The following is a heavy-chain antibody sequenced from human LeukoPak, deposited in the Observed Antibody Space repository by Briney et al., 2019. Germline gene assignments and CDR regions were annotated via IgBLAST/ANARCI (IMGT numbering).Heavy chain of an antibody. J-gene: IGHJ5*02. CDR1: GYSISSGYY. V-gene: IGHV4-38-2*02. D-gene: IGHD6-19*01. CDR3: ARASPYSSGWYAWFDP. CDR2: TYHSGST. Sequence: SETLSLTCTVSGYSISSGYYWGWIRQPPGKGLEWIGSTYHSGSTYYNPSLKSRVTMSVDTSKNQFSLKLNSVTAADTAVYYCARASPYSSGWYAWFDPWGQGTLVTVSS.